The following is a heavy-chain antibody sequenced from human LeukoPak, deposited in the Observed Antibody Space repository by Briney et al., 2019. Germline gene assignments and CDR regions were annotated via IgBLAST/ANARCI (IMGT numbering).Heavy chain of an antibody. V-gene: IGHV3-21*04. CDR1: GFTFSSYS. Sequence: PGGSLRLSCAASGFTFSSYSMNWVRQAPGKGLEWVSSISSSSSYIYYADSVKGRFTISRDNSKNTLYLQMNSLRAEDTAVYYCAKGSGYDSSGYSYYFDYWGQGTLVTVSS. CDR2: ISSSSSYI. CDR3: AKGSGYDSSGYSYYFDY. J-gene: IGHJ4*02. D-gene: IGHD3-22*01.